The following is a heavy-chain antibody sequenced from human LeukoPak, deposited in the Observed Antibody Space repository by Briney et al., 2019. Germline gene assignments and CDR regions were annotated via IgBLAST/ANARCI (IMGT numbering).Heavy chain of an antibody. CDR2: IHYSGST. J-gene: IGHJ4*02. Sequence: SETLSLTCTVSGGSISSYYWSWIRQPPGKGLEWVGYIHYSGSTNYNPSLKSRVTLSVDTSKNQFSLKLSSVTAADTAVYYCARSGRSSYYFDYWGQGTLVTVSS. V-gene: IGHV4-59*01. CDR3: ARSGRSSYYFDY. D-gene: IGHD1-26*01. CDR1: GGSISSYY.